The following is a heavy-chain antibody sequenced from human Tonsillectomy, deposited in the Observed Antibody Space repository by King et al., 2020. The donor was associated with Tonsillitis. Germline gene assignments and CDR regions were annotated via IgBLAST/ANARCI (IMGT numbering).Heavy chain of an antibody. V-gene: IGHV4-39*01. J-gene: IGHJ4*02. CDR3: ARSLAASGQRVSGVVY. D-gene: IGHD6-13*01. CDR1: GGSTSSSRYY. CDR2: MYYSGRT. Sequence: QLQESGPGLVKPSETLSLTCTVSGGSTSSSRYYWGWIRQPPGKGLEWIGSMYYSGRTYYNPSLKTRVTISVDKAKNQFSLKLSSVTAADTAVYYCARSLAASGQRVSGVVYWGRGTLVTVSS.